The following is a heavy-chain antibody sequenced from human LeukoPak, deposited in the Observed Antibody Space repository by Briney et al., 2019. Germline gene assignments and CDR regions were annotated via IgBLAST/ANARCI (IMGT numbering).Heavy chain of an antibody. CDR2: ISGSGGNT. CDR3: ARDRLGVEMSTINRFDY. CDR1: GFTFSTYA. Sequence: GGSLRLSCAASGFTFSTYAMNWVRQAPGKGLEWVSSISGSGGNTFYADSVKGRFTISRDNSKNTLYLQMNSLRAEDTAIYYCARDRLGVEMSTINRFDYWGQGTLVAVSS. D-gene: IGHD5-24*01. V-gene: IGHV3-23*01. J-gene: IGHJ4*02.